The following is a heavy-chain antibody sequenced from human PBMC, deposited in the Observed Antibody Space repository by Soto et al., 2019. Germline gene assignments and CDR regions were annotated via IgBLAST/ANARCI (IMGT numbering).Heavy chain of an antibody. Sequence: GGSLRLSCAAAGCTFSSYAMSWVRQAPGKGLEWVSAISGSGGSTYYADSVKGRFTISRDNSKNTLYLQMNSLRADDTAVYYCATPPSPYYYGKDVWGQGTGVTVSS. CDR3: ATPPSPYYYGKDV. J-gene: IGHJ6*02. V-gene: IGHV3-23*01. CDR1: GCTFSSYA. CDR2: ISGSGGST.